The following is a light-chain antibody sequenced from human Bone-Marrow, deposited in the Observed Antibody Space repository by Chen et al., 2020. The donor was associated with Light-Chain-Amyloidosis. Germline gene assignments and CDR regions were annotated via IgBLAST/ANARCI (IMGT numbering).Light chain of an antibody. CDR2: DDS. CDR1: NIGSTS. J-gene: IGLJ3*02. V-gene: IGLV3-21*02. CDR3: QVWDRSRDRPV. Sequence: SYVLTQPSSVSVAPGQTPTIACGGNNIGSTSVHWYQQTPGQAPLLVVYDDSDRPSGIPERLSGSNSGNTATLTSSRVEAGDEADYYCQVWDRSRDRPVFGGGTKLTVL.